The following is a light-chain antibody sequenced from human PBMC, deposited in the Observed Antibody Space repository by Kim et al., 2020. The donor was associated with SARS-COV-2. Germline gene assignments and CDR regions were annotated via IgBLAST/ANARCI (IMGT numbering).Light chain of an antibody. Sequence: EIVLTQSPGTLSLSPGERATLSCRASQSVSSSYLAWYQQKLGQTPRFLIYAASTRATGTPDMFSGSGSGTDFTLTISRVEPEDFAVYYCQQYGSSPPTFGQGTKLEIK. CDR1: QSVSSSY. V-gene: IGKV3-20*01. J-gene: IGKJ2*01. CDR3: QQYGSSPPT. CDR2: AAS.